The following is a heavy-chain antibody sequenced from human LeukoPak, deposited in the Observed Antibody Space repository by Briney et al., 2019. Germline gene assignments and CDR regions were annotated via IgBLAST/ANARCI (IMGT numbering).Heavy chain of an antibody. CDR3: ARESSSSPPDY. D-gene: IGHD6-6*01. CDR1: GYTFTSYG. Sequence: SVKVSCKASGYTFTSYGISWVRQAPGQGLEWTGGIIPIFGTANYAQKFQGRVTITADESTSTAYMELSSLGSEDTAVYYCARESSSSPPDYWGQGTLVTVSS. J-gene: IGHJ4*02. CDR2: IIPIFGTA. V-gene: IGHV1-69*13.